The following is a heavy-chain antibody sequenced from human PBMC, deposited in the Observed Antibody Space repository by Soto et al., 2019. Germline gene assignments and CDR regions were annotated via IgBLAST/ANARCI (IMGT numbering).Heavy chain of an antibody. D-gene: IGHD3-10*01. CDR1: GASISSGGHS. CDR3: ARADYYGPSFDY. CDR2: TYYSGTI. J-gene: IGHJ4*02. Sequence: QLQLQESGSGLVKPSQTLSLTCVVSGASISSGGHSWSWIRQPLGKGLDCIGYTYYSGTILHNPSLRGRVTISVDKAKNQFSLKLSSVTAADTAVYYWARADYYGPSFDYWGQGTLATVSS. V-gene: IGHV4-30-2*01.